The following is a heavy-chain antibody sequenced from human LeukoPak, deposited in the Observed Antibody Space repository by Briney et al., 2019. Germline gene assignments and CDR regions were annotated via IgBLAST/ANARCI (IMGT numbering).Heavy chain of an antibody. Sequence: GGSLRFSCAASGFTVSRKYMSWVRQAPGKGLEWVSVIYSGGSTYYADSVKGRFTISRDNSKNTLYLQMNSLRAEDTAVYYCARGPYYDSSPFDYWGQGTLVTVSS. CDR3: ARGPYYDSSPFDY. D-gene: IGHD3-22*01. CDR2: IYSGGST. J-gene: IGHJ4*02. CDR1: GFTVSRKY. V-gene: IGHV3-53*01.